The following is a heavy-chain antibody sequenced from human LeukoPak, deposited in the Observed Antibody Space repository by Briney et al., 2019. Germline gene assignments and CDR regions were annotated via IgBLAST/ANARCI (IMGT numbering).Heavy chain of an antibody. V-gene: IGHV3-11*06. J-gene: IGHJ3*02. CDR3: ARDKSGTLGDDDAFDI. Sequence: GGSLRLSCAASGFTFSDYYMSWIRQAPGKGLEWISYISSSTTYTNYADSVKGRFTISRDNAKNSLFLQMNSLRAEDTAVYYCARDKSGTLGDDDAFDIWGQGTMVTVSS. CDR1: GFTFSDYY. CDR2: ISSSTTYT. D-gene: IGHD2-21*02.